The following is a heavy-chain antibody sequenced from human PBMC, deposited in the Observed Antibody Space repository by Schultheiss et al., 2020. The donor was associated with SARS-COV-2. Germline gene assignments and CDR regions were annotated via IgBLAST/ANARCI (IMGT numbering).Heavy chain of an antibody. D-gene: IGHD1-1*01. J-gene: IGHJ4*02. CDR1: GGTFSSYA. Sequence: SVKVSCKASGGTFSSYAISWVRQAPGQGLEWMGWNNPHSGGTIYSQKFQGRVTITRDTSASTAYMELSSLRSEDTAVYYCAVLGTTSSIDYWGQGTLVTVSS. V-gene: IGHV1-69*10. CDR2: NNPHSGGT. CDR3: AVLGTTSSIDY.